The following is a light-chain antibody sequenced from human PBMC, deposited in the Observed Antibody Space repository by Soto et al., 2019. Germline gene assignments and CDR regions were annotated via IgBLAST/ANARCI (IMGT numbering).Light chain of an antibody. J-gene: IGLJ2*01. CDR3: QSYDSSLSGYVV. V-gene: IGLV1-40*01. CDR1: SSNIGAGYD. CDR2: GNS. Sequence: QSVLTQPPSVSGAPGQRVTISCTWSSSNIGAGYDVHWYQQLPGRAPKLLIYGNSNRPSGVPDRFSGSKSGTSASLAITGLQAEDEADYYCQSYDSSLSGYVVFGGGTKLTVL.